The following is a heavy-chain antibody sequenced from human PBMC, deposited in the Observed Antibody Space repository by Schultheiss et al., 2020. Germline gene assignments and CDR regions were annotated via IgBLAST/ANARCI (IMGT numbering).Heavy chain of an antibody. Sequence: ASVKVSCKASGYTFTGYYMHWVRQAPGQGLEWMGWMNPNSGNTGYAQKFQGRVTMTRNTSISTAYMELSSLRSEDTAVYYCARLVGASPWFDPWGQGTLVTVSS. D-gene: IGHD1-26*01. CDR1: GYTFTGYY. CDR2: MNPNSGNT. J-gene: IGHJ5*02. CDR3: ARLVGASPWFDP. V-gene: IGHV1-8*02.